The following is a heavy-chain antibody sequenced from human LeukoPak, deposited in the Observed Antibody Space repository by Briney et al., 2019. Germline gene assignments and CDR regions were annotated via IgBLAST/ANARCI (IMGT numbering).Heavy chain of an antibody. CDR1: GFTFSDYY. CDR2: ISSSGSTI. CDR3: ARGQSIAAADWFDP. V-gene: IGHV3-11*01. J-gene: IGHJ5*02. D-gene: IGHD6-13*01. Sequence: PGGSLRLSCAASGFTFSDYYMSWIRQAPGKGLEWVSYISSSGSTIYYADSVKGRFTISRDNAKNSLYLQMNSLRAEDTAVYYCARGQSIAAADWFDPWGQGTLVTVSS.